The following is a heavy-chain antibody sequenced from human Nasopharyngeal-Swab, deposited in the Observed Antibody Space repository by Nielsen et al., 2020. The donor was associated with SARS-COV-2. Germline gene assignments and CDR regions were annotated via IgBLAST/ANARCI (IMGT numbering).Heavy chain of an antibody. D-gene: IGHD3-22*01. Sequence: GESLKISCAASGFVFHSFAMHWVRQSPGKGPEWVSLISFDGTNKYYAGSVRGRFAISRDTSKDTLYLQMNNLRADDTAVYYCVRDRDISGYGSSGYYGADAFDLWGRGTMVTVST. CDR1: GFVFHSFA. CDR2: ISFDGTNK. CDR3: VRDRDISGYGSSGYYGADAFDL. J-gene: IGHJ3*01. V-gene: IGHV3-30*09.